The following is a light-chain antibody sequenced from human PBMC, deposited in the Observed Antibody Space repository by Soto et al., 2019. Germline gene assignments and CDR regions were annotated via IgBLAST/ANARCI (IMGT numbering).Light chain of an antibody. Sequence: SLLTQPAWVSVSPGQSVTISCTGTSSDVGDYNYVCWYQQHPGRAPKLLIFEVSNRPSGVSDRFSGSKSGNTASLIISGLQAEDEATYYCTSYTSKSSLYVFGTGTKVTVL. CDR3: TSYTSKSSLYV. CDR1: SSDVGDYNY. CDR2: EVS. V-gene: IGLV2-14*01. J-gene: IGLJ1*01.